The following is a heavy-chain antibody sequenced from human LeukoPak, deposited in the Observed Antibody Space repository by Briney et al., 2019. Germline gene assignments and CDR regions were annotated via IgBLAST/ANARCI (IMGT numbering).Heavy chain of an antibody. V-gene: IGHV3-53*04. CDR2: IYSGGST. CDR3: ATTETTVGYYYYGMDV. CDR1: GFTVSSDY. D-gene: IGHD1-1*01. Sequence: GGSLRLSCAASGFTVSSDYTSWVRQAPGKGLEWVSVIYSGGSTYYADSVKGRFTISRHNSKNTLYLQMNSLRAEDTAVYYCATTETTVGYYYYGMDVWGQGTTVTVSS. J-gene: IGHJ6*02.